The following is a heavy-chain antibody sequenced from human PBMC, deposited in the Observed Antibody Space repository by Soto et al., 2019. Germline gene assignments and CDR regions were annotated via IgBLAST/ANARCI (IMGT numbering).Heavy chain of an antibody. CDR1: GGSFSGYY. CDR2: INHSGST. Sequence: SETLSLTCAVYGGSFSGYYWSWIRQPPGKGLEWIGEINHSGSTNYNPSLKSRVTISVDTSKNQFSLKLSSVTAADTAVYYCERSDIALVVAAPLYYYGMAVWGQGTTVTVSS. D-gene: IGHD2-15*01. V-gene: IGHV4-34*01. J-gene: IGHJ6*02. CDR3: ERSDIALVVAAPLYYYGMAV.